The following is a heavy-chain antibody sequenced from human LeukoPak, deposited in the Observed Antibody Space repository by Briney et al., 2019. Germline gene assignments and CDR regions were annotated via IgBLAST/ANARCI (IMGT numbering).Heavy chain of an antibody. J-gene: IGHJ4*02. Sequence: ASVTVSCKASEYTFINYYMHWVRQAPGQGLEWMGRINPNSGGANYAQKFQGRVTMTRDTSINTAYMELSRLTSDDTAIYYCSRQTTTMGHDYWGQGTLVTVSS. CDR1: EYTFINYY. D-gene: IGHD5-18*01. CDR2: INPNSGGA. V-gene: IGHV1-2*06. CDR3: SRQTTTMGHDY.